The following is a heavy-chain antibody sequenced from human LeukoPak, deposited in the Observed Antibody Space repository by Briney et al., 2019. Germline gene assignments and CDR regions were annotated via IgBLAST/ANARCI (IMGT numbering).Heavy chain of an antibody. V-gene: IGHV3-74*01. CDR3: ARDQTGERDAFDI. CDR1: GFTFSSYW. J-gene: IGHJ3*02. D-gene: IGHD1-1*01. CDR2: INSDGSST. Sequence: GGSLRLSCAASGFTFSSYWMHWVRQAPGKGLVWVSRINSDGSSTSYADSVKGRFTISRDNAKNSLFLQMNSLRAEDTAVYYCARDQTGERDAFDIWGQGTMVTVSS.